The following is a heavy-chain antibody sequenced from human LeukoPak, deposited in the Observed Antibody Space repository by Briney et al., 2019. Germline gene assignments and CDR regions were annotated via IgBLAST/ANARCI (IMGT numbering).Heavy chain of an antibody. D-gene: IGHD7-27*01. CDR1: GFTFSNYE. J-gene: IGHJ4*02. CDR2: LTTSGSTK. V-gene: IGHV3-48*03. CDR3: TREEGGKLGIDYYFDY. Sequence: GGSLRLSCATSGFTFSNYEMNWVRQAPGKGLEWISYLTTSGSTKYYADSVKGRFTISRDNAKKSLYLQMNSLRAEDTAVYYCTREEGGKLGIDYYFDYWGQGTLVTVSS.